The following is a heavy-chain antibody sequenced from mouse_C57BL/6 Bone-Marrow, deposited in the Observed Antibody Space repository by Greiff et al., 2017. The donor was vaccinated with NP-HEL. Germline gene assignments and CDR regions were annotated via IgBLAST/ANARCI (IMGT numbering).Heavy chain of an antibody. CDR2: IWWDDDK. D-gene: IGHD1-1*01. J-gene: IGHJ1*03. CDR1: GFSLSTFGMG. Sequence: QVTLKVSGPGILQPSPTLSLTCSFSGFSLSTFGMGVVWIRPPSGKGLEWLAHIWWDDDKYYNPALKSRLTISKDTSKNQVFLKIAKVDTADTATYYCARREGLLVGYFDVWGTGTTVTVSS. V-gene: IGHV8-8*01. CDR3: ARREGLLVGYFDV.